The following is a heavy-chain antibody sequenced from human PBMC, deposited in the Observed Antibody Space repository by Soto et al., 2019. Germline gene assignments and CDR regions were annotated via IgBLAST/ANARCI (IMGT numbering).Heavy chain of an antibody. Sequence: SETLSLTCTVSGGFISTSEYYWGRIRQPPGKGLEWIGNIYYSGSASYNPSLKSPVTISVDTSKNLFSLKPTSVTAADTAVYYCARGANYCDSVGYDLYWAQGTQVTVSS. CDR1: GGFISTSEYY. CDR2: IYYSGSA. CDR3: ARGANYCDSVGYDLY. V-gene: IGHV4-39*07. J-gene: IGHJ1*01. D-gene: IGHD3-22*01.